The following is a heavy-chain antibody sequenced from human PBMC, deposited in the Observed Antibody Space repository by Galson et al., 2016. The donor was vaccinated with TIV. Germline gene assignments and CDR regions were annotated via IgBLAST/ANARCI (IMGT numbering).Heavy chain of an antibody. CDR3: ARGEYYYGSGKGFDP. D-gene: IGHD3-10*01. V-gene: IGHV1-69*15. CDR1: GGIFRSYA. J-gene: IGHJ5*02. CDR2: IILLFGTS. Sequence: CKASGGIFRSYAISWVRQAPGQGLEWMGRIILLFGTSNYAQKFQGRLTITADESTSTAYMELSSLTSDDTAVYYCARGEYYYGSGKGFDPWGQGTPVTVSS.